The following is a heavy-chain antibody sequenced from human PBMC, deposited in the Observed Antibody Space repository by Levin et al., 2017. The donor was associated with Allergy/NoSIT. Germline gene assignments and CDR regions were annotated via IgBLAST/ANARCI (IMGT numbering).Heavy chain of an antibody. V-gene: IGHV3-23*01. Sequence: LSLPCEASGFTFRTSAMSWVRQAPGQGLEWVSAISGSGGSTYYPDSVKGRFTISRDNSKDTLYLQMNSLRAEDTAVYYCARGDCSSTSCSTPNKNWFDPWGQGTLVTVSS. CDR2: ISGSGGST. CDR3: ARGDCSSTSCSTPNKNWFDP. J-gene: IGHJ5*02. CDR1: GFTFRTSA. D-gene: IGHD2-2*01.